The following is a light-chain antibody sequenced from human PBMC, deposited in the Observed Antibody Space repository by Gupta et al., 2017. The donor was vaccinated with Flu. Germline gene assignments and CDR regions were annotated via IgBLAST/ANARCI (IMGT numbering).Light chain of an antibody. J-gene: IGKJ2*02. CDR3: LQYNTWPPGT. Sequence: EIVLTQYPVTLSVSPGERATLPCRASQSISNNLAWYQQKPGQPPRRLIYGASSRHSGIPARFSGSGSGTEFTLTVSSLQSEDLGIYYCLQYNTWPPGTFGQGTKVDIK. CDR1: QSISNN. V-gene: IGKV3-15*01. CDR2: GAS.